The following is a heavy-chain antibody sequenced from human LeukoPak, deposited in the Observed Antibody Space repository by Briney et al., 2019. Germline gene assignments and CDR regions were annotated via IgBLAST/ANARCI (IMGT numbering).Heavy chain of an antibody. CDR1: GFTFSIYW. CDR3: AKDFVPRGGSYFPGFDY. Sequence: GGSLRLSCAASGFTFSIYWMHWVRQAPGKGLEWVSTISNSGDRTYYADSVKGQFTISRDNSKNTLYLQMNSLRTEDTAVYYCAKDFVPRGGSYFPGFDYWGQGTLVIVSS. J-gene: IGHJ4*02. D-gene: IGHD1-26*01. V-gene: IGHV3-23*01. CDR2: ISNSGDRT.